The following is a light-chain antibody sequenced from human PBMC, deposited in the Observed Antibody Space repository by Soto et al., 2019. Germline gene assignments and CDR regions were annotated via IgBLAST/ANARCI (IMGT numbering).Light chain of an antibody. CDR3: TSYTSSSTHV. Sequence: QSVLTQPASVSGSPGQSITISCTGTSSDIGGYDYVSWYQHHPGKAPKFIIYGVTNRPSGVSHRFSGSKSANTASLTISGPQAEDEADYYCTSYTSSSTHVFGTGTKVTVL. V-gene: IGLV2-14*01. CDR2: GVT. CDR1: SSDIGGYDY. J-gene: IGLJ1*01.